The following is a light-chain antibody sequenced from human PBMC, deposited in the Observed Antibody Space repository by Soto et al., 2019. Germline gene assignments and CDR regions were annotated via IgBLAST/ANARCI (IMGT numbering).Light chain of an antibody. V-gene: IGKV1-9*01. CDR1: QGIGSY. J-gene: IGKJ1*01. CDR3: QQYGSSQWT. Sequence: IQLTQSPSSLTASVGDRVTIPCRASQGIGSYLAWYQQKPGEAPKLLIFAASTLQSGVPSRFSGSGSGTDFTLTISRLEPEDFAVYYCQQYGSSQWTFGQGTKVDI. CDR2: AAS.